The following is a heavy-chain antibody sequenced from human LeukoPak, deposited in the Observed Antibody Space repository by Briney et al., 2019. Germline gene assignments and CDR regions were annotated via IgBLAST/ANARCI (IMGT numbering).Heavy chain of an antibody. Sequence: ASVKVSCKASGYTLTSYDINWVRQATGQGLAWMGWMNPNSGNTGYAQKFQGRVTMTTDTSTSTAYMELRSLRSDDTAVYYCARDSPAHYYGMDVWGQGTTVTVSS. J-gene: IGHJ6*02. CDR1: GYTLTSYD. V-gene: IGHV1-8*01. CDR2: MNPNSGNT. CDR3: ARDSPAHYYGMDV.